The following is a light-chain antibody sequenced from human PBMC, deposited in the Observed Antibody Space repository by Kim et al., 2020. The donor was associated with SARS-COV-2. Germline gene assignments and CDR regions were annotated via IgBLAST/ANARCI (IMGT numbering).Light chain of an antibody. CDR2: DAS. J-gene: IGKJ4*01. Sequence: EIVLTQSPATLSLSPGERATLSCRASQSVSSYLAWYQQKPGQAPRLPIYDASNRATGIPARFSGSGSGTDFTLTISSLEPEDFAVYYCQQRSNWLTFGGGTKLEI. CDR1: QSVSSY. CDR3: QQRSNWLT. V-gene: IGKV3-11*01.